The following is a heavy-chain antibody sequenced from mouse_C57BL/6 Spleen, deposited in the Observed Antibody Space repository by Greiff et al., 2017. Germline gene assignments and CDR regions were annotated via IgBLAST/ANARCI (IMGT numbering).Heavy chain of an antibody. CDR2: INPGSGGT. CDR3: ARGGGFDY. J-gene: IGHJ2*01. Sequence: VKLMESGAELVRPGTSVKVSCKASGYAFTNYLIEWVKQRPGQGLEWIGVINPGSGGTNYNEKFKGKATLTADKSSSTAYMQLSSLTSEDSAVYFCARGGGFDYWGQGTTLTVSS. V-gene: IGHV1-54*01. CDR1: GYAFTNYL.